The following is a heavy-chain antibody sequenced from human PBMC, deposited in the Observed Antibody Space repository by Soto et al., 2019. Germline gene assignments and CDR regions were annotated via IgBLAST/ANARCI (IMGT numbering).Heavy chain of an antibody. CDR1: GGTFSSYT. D-gene: IGHD2-21*02. Sequence: GASVKVSCKASGGTFSSYTISWVRQAPGQGLEWMGRIIPILGIANYAQKFQGRVTITADKSTSTAYMELSSLRSEDTAVYYCARDLAGVTKRPNAFAIWGQGTMVTVSS. J-gene: IGHJ3*02. V-gene: IGHV1-69*04. CDR2: IIPILGIA. CDR3: ARDLAGVTKRPNAFAI.